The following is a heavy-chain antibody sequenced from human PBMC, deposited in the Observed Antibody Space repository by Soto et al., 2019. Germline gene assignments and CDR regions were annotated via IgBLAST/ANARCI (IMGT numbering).Heavy chain of an antibody. J-gene: IGHJ4*02. CDR3: ARGWAIYLPQFDY. V-gene: IGHV5-51*01. D-gene: IGHD6-19*01. Sequence: ESLKISCRGFGYSFTSYWIGWVRKMPGKGLEWMGIIYPGDSDTRYSPSFQGQVTISADKSISTAYLQWSSLKASDTAMYYCARGWAIYLPQFDYWGQGTLVTVSS. CDR1: GYSFTSYW. CDR2: IYPGDSDT.